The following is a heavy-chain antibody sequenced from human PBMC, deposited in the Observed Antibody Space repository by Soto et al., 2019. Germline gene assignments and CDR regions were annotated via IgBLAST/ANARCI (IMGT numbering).Heavy chain of an antibody. V-gene: IGHV3-21*01. Sequence: PGGSLRLSCAASGFTFSSYSMNWVRQAPGKGLEWVSSISSSSSYIYYADSVKGRFTISRDNAKNSLYLQMNSLRAEDTAVYYCARAGGSGSYYNYLLPNWFDPWGQGTLVTVSS. CDR3: ARAGGSGSYYNYLLPNWFDP. CDR2: ISSSSSYI. CDR1: GFTFSSYS. D-gene: IGHD3-10*01. J-gene: IGHJ5*02.